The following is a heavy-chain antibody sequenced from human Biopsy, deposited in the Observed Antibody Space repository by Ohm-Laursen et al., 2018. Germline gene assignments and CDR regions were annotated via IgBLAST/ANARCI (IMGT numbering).Heavy chain of an antibody. V-gene: IGHV3-53*01. CDR3: VKDRRQYNYGYFPDGFDY. CDR1: KFTVSSNY. D-gene: IGHD5-18*01. J-gene: IGHJ4*02. CDR2: IYSGGNT. Sequence: SLRLSCAASKFTVSSNYMTWDRQAPGKGLECVSVIYSGGNTFYADSVKGRFTISGDNSKNTLFLQMNNLRPEDTAAYFCVKDRRQYNYGYFPDGFDYWGLGTRVTVSS.